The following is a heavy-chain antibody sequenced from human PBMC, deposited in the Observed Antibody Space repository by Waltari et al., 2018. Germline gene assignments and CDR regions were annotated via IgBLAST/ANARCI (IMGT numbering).Heavy chain of an antibody. CDR1: GFTFSSYW. CDR2: INTDGRTT. CDR3: ARDSGGADAL. D-gene: IGHD3-10*01. V-gene: IGHV3-74*01. J-gene: IGHJ4*02. Sequence: EVQLVESGGDLVQPGGSLRLSCAASGFTFSSYWMHWVRQVPGKGLVWVSRINTDGRTTDYSDSVKGRVTISRDNSKNTLYLQMNSLRGEDTAVYYCARDSGGADALWGQGILVTVSS.